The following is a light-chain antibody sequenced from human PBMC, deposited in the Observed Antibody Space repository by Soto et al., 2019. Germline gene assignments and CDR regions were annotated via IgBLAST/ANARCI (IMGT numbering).Light chain of an antibody. CDR2: QDS. J-gene: IGLJ2*01. CDR1: KLGDKY. V-gene: IGLV3-1*01. CDR3: QAWDSNLVV. Sequence: SYELTQPPSVSVSPGQTASITCSGDKLGDKYACWYQQKPGQSPVLVIYQDSKRPSGIPERFSGSNSGNTATLTISGTQAMDEADYYCQAWDSNLVVFGGGTKLTVL.